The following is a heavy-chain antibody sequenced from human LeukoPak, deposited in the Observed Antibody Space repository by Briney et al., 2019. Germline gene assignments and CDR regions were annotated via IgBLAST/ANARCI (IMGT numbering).Heavy chain of an antibody. Sequence: SETLSLTCTVSGGSISSYYWSWIRQPPGKGLEWIGYIYYSGSTNYNPSLKSRVTISVDTSKNQFSLKLSSVTAADTAVYYCARDDYGSGSYYTYWGQGTLVTVSS. CDR2: IYYSGST. J-gene: IGHJ4*02. D-gene: IGHD3-10*01. CDR3: ARDDYGSGSYYTY. V-gene: IGHV4-59*01. CDR1: GGSISSYY.